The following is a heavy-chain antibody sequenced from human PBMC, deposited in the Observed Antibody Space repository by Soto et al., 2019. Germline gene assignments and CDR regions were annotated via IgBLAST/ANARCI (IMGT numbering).Heavy chain of an antibody. D-gene: IGHD2-2*01. J-gene: IGHJ5*02. Sequence: GGSLRLSCAASGFTFSSYAMSWVRQAPGKGLEWVSAISGSGGSTYYADSVKGRFTISRDNSKNTLYLQMNSLRAEDTAVYYCAKDSQPSQTPAAAKLTLGALSGGFWFDPWGQGTLVTVSS. CDR2: ISGSGGST. CDR3: AKDSQPSQTPAAAKLTLGALSGGFWFDP. V-gene: IGHV3-23*01. CDR1: GFTFSSYA.